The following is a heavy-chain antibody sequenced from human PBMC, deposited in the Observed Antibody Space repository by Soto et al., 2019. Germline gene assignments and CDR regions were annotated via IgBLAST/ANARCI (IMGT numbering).Heavy chain of an antibody. CDR1: GGTFSSYA. V-gene: IGHV1-69*13. J-gene: IGHJ3*02. Sequence: ASVKVSCKASGGTFSSYAISWVRQAPGQGLEWMGGIIPIFGTANYAQKFQGRVTITADESTSTAYMELSSLRSEDTAVYYCANPSRDGYNYYAFDIWGQGTMVTVSS. CDR2: IIPIFGTA. D-gene: IGHD5-12*01. CDR3: ANPSRDGYNYYAFDI.